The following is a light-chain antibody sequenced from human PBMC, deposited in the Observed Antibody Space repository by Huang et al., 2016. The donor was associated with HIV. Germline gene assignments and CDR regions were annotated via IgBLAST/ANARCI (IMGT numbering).Light chain of an antibody. Sequence: DIQMTQSPSSLSASVGDTVTITCRASQNIYTHLNWYQQKSGKAHKVRIYTTSMLQNGVPSRFRGSGSGTLFTLTISSLQVEDFATYFCQQSHSGRTFGQGTKVEIK. CDR2: TTS. J-gene: IGKJ1*01. CDR3: QQSHSGRT. CDR1: QNIYTH. V-gene: IGKV1-39*01.